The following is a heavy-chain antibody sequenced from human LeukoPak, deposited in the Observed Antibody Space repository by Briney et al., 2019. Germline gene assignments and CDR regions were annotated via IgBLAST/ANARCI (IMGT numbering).Heavy chain of an antibody. D-gene: IGHD5-18*01. CDR3: ARGRRGYSYGYRY. CDR2: INHSGST. CDR1: GGSFSGYY. V-gene: IGHV4-34*01. Sequence: SETLSLTCAVYGGSFSGYYWSWIRQPPGKGLEWIGEINHSGSTNYNPSLKSRVTISVDTSKNQFSLKLSSVTAADTAVYYCARGRRGYSYGYRYWGQGTLVTVSS. J-gene: IGHJ4*02.